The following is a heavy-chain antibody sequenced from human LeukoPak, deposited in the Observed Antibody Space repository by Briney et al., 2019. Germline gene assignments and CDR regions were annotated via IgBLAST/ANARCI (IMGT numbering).Heavy chain of an antibody. Sequence: GGSLRLSCAASGFTFSSYSMNWVRQAPGKGLEWVSYISSSSSTIYYADSVKGRFTISRDNSKNTLYLQMNSLRAEDTAVYYCAKNSRFGELLAGYYGMDVWGQGTTVTVSS. CDR1: GFTFSSYS. CDR2: ISSSSSTI. D-gene: IGHD3-10*02. V-gene: IGHV3-48*01. J-gene: IGHJ6*02. CDR3: AKNSRFGELLAGYYGMDV.